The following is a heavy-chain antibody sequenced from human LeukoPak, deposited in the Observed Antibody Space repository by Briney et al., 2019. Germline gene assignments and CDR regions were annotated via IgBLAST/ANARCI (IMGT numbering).Heavy chain of an antibody. Sequence: SETLSLTCTVSGGSISSSSYYWGWIRQPPGTGLEWIGSIYYSGSTYYNPSLKSRVTISVDTSKNQFSLKLSSVTAADTAVYYCARAPADYYDSSGYYGGHWFDPWGQGTLVTVSS. J-gene: IGHJ5*02. CDR1: GGSISSSSYY. D-gene: IGHD3-22*01. CDR3: ARAPADYYDSSGYYGGHWFDP. V-gene: IGHV4-39*07. CDR2: IYYSGST.